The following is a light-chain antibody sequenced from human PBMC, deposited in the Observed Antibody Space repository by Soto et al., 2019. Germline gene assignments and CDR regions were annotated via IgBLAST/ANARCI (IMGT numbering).Light chain of an antibody. V-gene: IGLV2-14*01. CDR3: SSYTSSSLLV. Sequence: QSALTRPASVSGSPGQSITISCTGTSSDVGGYNYVSWYQQHPGKAPKLMIYEVSNRPSGVSNRFSGSKSGNTASLTISGLQAEDEADYYCSSYTSSSLLVFGTGTKVTVL. CDR1: SSDVGGYNY. J-gene: IGLJ1*01. CDR2: EVS.